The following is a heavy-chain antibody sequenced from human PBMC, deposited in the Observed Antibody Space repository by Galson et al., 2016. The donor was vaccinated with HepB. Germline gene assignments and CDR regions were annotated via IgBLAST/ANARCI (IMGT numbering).Heavy chain of an antibody. V-gene: IGHV3-21*01. J-gene: IGHJ4*02. Sequence: SLRLSCAASGFTFSTYSMNWVRQVPGKGLEWVSSISSSSSYIYYGGSLKGRFTISRDNAKNSLYLQMNSLRAEDTAVYYCARDRGIQLWSRDGFDYWGQGTLVTLSS. CDR1: GFTFSTYS. CDR3: ARDRGIQLWSRDGFDY. CDR2: ISSSSSYI. D-gene: IGHD5-18*01.